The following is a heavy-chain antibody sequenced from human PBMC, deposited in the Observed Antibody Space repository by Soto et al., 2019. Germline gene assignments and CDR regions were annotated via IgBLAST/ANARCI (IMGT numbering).Heavy chain of an antibody. CDR2: ISAYNGNT. CDR3: ARDGPDNGNDRDDACAI. Sequence: QVQLVQSGAEVKKPGASVKVSCKASGYTFTSYGISWVRQAPGQGLEWMGWISAYNGNTNYAQKLQGRVTMTTDTYTRTAYMELRSLRSDDTAVSYCARDGPDNGNDRDDACAIWGQGTMVTVSS. CDR1: GYTFTSYG. J-gene: IGHJ3*02. V-gene: IGHV1-18*01. D-gene: IGHD1-20*01.